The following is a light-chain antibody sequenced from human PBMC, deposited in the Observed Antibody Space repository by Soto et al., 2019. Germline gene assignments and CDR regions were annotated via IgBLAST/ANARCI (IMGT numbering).Light chain of an antibody. CDR1: SSYLGSNNY. Sequence: QSARTQPASVSGSPEQSITISCTGTSSYLGSNNYVSWFQQRPGKALTLIIYEVSNRPSGVSTHFTGSKSGNTASLTISGLLPEDEAEYYCSSYTTTPRLFGGGTKLTVL. CDR3: SSYTTTPRL. J-gene: IGLJ3*02. V-gene: IGLV2-14*01. CDR2: EVS.